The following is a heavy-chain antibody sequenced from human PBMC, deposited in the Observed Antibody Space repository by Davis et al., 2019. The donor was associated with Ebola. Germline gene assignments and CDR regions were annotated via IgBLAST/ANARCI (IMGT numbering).Heavy chain of an antibody. CDR1: GFILTNYA. J-gene: IGHJ6*02. V-gene: IGHV1-3*01. Sequence: ASVKVSCKASGFILTNYAIHWVRQAPGQRLEWMGWVHGGNGNTKYSQRFQGRVTITRDTSASTAYMELSSLRSEDTAVYYCARDRLGGSRYYYYGMDVWGQGTTVTVSS. D-gene: IGHD2-15*01. CDR2: VHGGNGNT. CDR3: ARDRLGGSRYYYYGMDV.